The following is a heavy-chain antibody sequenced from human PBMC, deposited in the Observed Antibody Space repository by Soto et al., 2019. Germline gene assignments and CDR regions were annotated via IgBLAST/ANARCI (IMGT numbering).Heavy chain of an antibody. CDR3: TTDSYSTIIIVRFDY. Sequence: SVRRSYAACGGTFLNVGGNWIRQDQGKGLEWVGRIKSTIDGGTTDYAEPVKGRFAISRDDSNNMVYLQMNSLKIEDTAVYYCTTDSYSTIIIVRFDYWGHGTLVNVSS. J-gene: IGHJ4*01. D-gene: IGHD3-22*01. V-gene: IGHV3-15*07. CDR1: GGTFLNVG. CDR2: IKSTIDGGTT.